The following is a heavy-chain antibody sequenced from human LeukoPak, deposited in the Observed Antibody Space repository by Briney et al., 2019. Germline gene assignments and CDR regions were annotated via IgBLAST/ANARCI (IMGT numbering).Heavy chain of an antibody. V-gene: IGHV3-21*01. CDR1: GFTFSSHS. J-gene: IGHJ4*02. D-gene: IGHD5-18*01. CDR3: ARTGYSYGYPFDY. CDR2: ISSSSSYI. Sequence: PGGSLRLSCAASGFTFSSHSMNWVRQAPGKGLEWVSSISSSSSYIYYADSVKGRLTISRDNAKNSLYLQMNSLRAEDTAVYYCARTGYSYGYPFDYWGQGTLVTVSS.